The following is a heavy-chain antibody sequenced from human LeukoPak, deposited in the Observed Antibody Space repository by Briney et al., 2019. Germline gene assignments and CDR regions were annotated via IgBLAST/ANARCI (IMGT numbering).Heavy chain of an antibody. V-gene: IGHV3-23*01. D-gene: IGHD1-14*01. CDR2: ISGSGGST. CDR1: GCTFSTYA. J-gene: IGHJ4*02. Sequence: GSLRLSCAASGCTFSTYAMSWVRQAPGKGLEWVSAISGSGGSTFNADSVKGRFTISRDNSKNTLFLQMNSLRAEDTAIYYCAKDHPSGYYFDYWGQGTLVTVSS. CDR3: AKDHPSGYYFDY.